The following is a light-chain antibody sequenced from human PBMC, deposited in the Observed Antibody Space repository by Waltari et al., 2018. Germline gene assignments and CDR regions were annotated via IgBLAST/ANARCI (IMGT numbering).Light chain of an antibody. Sequence: PGERVPLSCRASQTVSTRLAWYQKKSGQAPKVLIFDASTRATGIPATFTGSGSGTEFTLTISSLQSEDFAVYYCQQYKEWPLTFGGGTKVEIK. V-gene: IGKV3-15*01. CDR2: DAS. J-gene: IGKJ4*01. CDR3: QQYKEWPLT. CDR1: QTVSTR.